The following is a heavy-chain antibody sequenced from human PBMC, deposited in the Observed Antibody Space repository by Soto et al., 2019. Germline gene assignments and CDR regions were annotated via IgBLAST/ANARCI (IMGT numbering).Heavy chain of an antibody. V-gene: IGHV3-23*01. CDR2: ISGSGGST. Sequence: GGSLRLSCAASGFTFSSYAMSWVRQAPGKGLEWVSAISGSGGSTYYADPVKGRFTISRDNSKNTLYLQMNSLRAEDTAVYYCAKESYYYGSGSLPRGAFDIWGQGTMVTVSS. D-gene: IGHD3-10*01. CDR3: AKESYYYGSGSLPRGAFDI. CDR1: GFTFSSYA. J-gene: IGHJ3*02.